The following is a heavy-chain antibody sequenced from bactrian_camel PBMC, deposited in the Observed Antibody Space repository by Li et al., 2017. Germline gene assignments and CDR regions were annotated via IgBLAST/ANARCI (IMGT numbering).Heavy chain of an antibody. J-gene: IGHJ4*01. CDR1: GFTFTSYW. V-gene: IGHV3S1*01. CDR2: ISSSGGST. CDR3: VRLKTTEITSNFKY. D-gene: IGHD8*01. Sequence: HVQLVESGGGLVQPGGSLRLSCAASGFTFTSYWMYWVRQAPGKGLEWVSLISSSGGSTLYADSVKGRFTISKDSARNTLYLQMNNLTPEDTAVYYCVRLKTTEITSNFKYWGQWTQVTVS.